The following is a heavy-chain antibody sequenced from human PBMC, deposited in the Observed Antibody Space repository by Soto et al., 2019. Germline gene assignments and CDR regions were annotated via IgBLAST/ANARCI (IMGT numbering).Heavy chain of an antibody. CDR2: INSDGSTT. CDR3: ASSYGGNVPFDY. Sequence: EVQLVESGGGLVKPGGSLRLSCAASGFSFSSYWMNWDRQAPGKGLVWVSHINSDGSTTDYADSVKGRFTISRDNAKNTLYLQMTSLRVEDTAVYYCASSYGGNVPFDYWGQGTLVTVSS. J-gene: IGHJ4*02. CDR1: GFSFSSYW. V-gene: IGHV3-74*01. D-gene: IGHD4-17*01.